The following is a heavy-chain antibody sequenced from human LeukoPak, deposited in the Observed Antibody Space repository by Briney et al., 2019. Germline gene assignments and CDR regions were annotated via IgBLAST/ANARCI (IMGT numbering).Heavy chain of an antibody. D-gene: IGHD3-10*01. CDR2: MNPNSGNT. CDR1: GYTFTSYD. CDR3: ARKITMVRGVQESRQKYGMDV. Sequence: GASVKVSCKASGYTFTSYDINWVRQATGQGLEWMGWMNPNSGNTGYAQKFQGRVTMTRNTSISTAYMELSSLRSEDTAVYYCARKITMVRGVQESRQKYGMDVWGQGTTVTVSS. V-gene: IGHV1-8*01. J-gene: IGHJ6*02.